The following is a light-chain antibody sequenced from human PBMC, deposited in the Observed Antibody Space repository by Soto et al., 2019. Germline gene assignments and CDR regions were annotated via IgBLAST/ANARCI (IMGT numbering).Light chain of an antibody. J-gene: IGKJ1*01. CDR3: QQYNNQWT. CDR2: GAS. Sequence: EIVLTQSPGTLSLSPGERATLYCRASQSVSSSYLAWYQQKPGQAPRLLIYGASTRATGIPARFSGSGSGTEFTLTISSLQSEDFAVYYCQQYNNQWTFGQGTKVDI. V-gene: IGKV3-15*01. CDR1: QSVSSSY.